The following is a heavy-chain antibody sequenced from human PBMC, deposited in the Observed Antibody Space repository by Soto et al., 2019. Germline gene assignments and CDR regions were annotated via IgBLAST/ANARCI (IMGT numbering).Heavy chain of an antibody. CDR3: PGLDVNVRLGG. CDR2: ISAYNGNT. CDR1: GYTLTSYG. V-gene: IGHV1-18*01. J-gene: IGHJ3*01. Sequence: ASVKVSCKASGYTLTSYGSSGVRQAPGQGLEWMGWISAYNGNTNYAQKLQGRVTMTTDTSTSTAFMELRSLRSDDTAVYYCPGLDVNVRLGGWGQGTMVTFSS. D-gene: IGHD3-10*01.